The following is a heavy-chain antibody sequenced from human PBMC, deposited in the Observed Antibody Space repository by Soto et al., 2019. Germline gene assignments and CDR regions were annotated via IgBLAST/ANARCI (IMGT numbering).Heavy chain of an antibody. CDR2: IFHDGNT. CDR1: GASIGSGGW. V-gene: IGHV4-4*02. Sequence: SETLSLTCAVSGASIGSGGWWSWVRQPPGKGLEWIAEIFHDGNTNYSPSLKSRVTISVDKSQNQFSLNVYSVTAADTVVYYCERHERWTAQDQWGEGPLVTVYS. D-gene: IGHD2-21*02. CDR3: ERHERWTAQDQ. J-gene: IGHJ4*02.